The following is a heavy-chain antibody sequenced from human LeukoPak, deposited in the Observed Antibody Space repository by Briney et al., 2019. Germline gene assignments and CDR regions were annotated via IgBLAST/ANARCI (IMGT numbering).Heavy chain of an antibody. CDR1: GFTFSSYA. V-gene: IGHV3-23*01. CDR2: ISGSGGST. J-gene: IGHJ5*02. CDR3: ARPLRMVVVPAAIVGKNWFDP. D-gene: IGHD2-2*02. Sequence: GGSLRLSCAASGFTFSSYAMSWVRQAPGKGLEWVSAISGSGGSTYYADSVKGRFTISRDNSKNTLYLQMNSLRPDDTAVYYCARPLRMVVVPAAIVGKNWFDPWGQGTLVTVSS.